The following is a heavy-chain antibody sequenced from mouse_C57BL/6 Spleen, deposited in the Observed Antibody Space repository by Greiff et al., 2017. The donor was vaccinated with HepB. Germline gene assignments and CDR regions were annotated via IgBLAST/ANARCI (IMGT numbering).Heavy chain of an antibody. V-gene: IGHV1-26*01. CDR2: INPNNGGT. Sequence: VQLQQSGPELVKPGASVKISCKASGYTFTDYYMNWVKQSHGKSLEWIGDINPNNGGTSYNQKFKGKATLTVDKSSSTAYMELRSLTSEDSAVYYCARRIFTTGYYFDYWGQGTTLTVSS. CDR3: ARRIFTTGYYFDY. D-gene: IGHD1-1*01. CDR1: GYTFTDYY. J-gene: IGHJ2*01.